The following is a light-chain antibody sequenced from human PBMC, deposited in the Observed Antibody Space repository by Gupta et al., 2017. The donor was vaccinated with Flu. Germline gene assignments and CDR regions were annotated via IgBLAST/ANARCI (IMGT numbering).Light chain of an antibody. V-gene: IGLV2-23*01. J-gene: IGLJ3*02. CDR3: VSWARSIIAWV. CDR2: EKS. CDR1: SSHDGSHKL. Sequence: IICCSGSSHDGSHKLVSWYQQLPGKAPKLMICEKSNRPSGITHRFSGSKSGKSATLTITGLQAEDEADYYCVSWARSIIAWVFGGGTTLTVL.